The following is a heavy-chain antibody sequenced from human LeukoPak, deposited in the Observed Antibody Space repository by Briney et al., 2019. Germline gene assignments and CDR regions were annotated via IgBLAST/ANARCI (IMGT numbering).Heavy chain of an antibody. CDR1: GFTFRSYW. D-gene: IGHD1-14*01. CDR2: ISPDGSTT. CDR3: ARGRAEEASMTTAY. Sequence: PGGPLRLSCAASGFTFRSYWMHWFRQPPGKGLVWVSHISPDGSTTNYADSVKGRLTISRDNAENTLYLQMVSLRAEDTAVYYCARGRAEEASMTTAYWGQGALVTVSS. J-gene: IGHJ4*02. V-gene: IGHV3-74*01.